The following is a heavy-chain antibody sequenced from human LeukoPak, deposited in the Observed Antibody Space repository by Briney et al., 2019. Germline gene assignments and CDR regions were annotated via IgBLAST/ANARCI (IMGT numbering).Heavy chain of an antibody. CDR3: AKYVSAKGPPYALDV. V-gene: IGHV3-23*01. CDR2: LSASGGST. CDR1: EFTFSSYA. J-gene: IGHJ6*02. Sequence: PGVSLRLSCAASEFTFSSYAMQWVPQAPGKGLEWVSGLSASGGSTWYADSVKGRFTISRDNSKNTLYLQMNSLRAEDTAVYYCAKYVSAKGPPYALDVWGQGTTVTVSS. D-gene: IGHD2/OR15-2a*01.